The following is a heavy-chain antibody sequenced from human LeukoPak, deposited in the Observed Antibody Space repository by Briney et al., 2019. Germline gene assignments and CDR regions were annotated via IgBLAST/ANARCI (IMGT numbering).Heavy chain of an antibody. D-gene: IGHD2-21*01. J-gene: IGHJ3*02. V-gene: IGHV3-7*01. CDR2: IKQDGSEK. CDR1: GFTFSSYW. Sequence: GGSLRLSCAASGFTFSSYWMSWVRQAPGKGLEWVANIKQDGSEKYYVDSVKGRFTISRDNAKNSLNLQMNSLRAEDTAVYYCARDSSHCGGDCYPDGAFDIWGQGTMVTVSS. CDR3: ARDSSHCGGDCYPDGAFDI.